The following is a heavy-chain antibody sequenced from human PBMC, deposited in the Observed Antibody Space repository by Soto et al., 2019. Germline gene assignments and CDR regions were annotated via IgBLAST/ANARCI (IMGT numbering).Heavy chain of an antibody. CDR3: AREPYDYDRSGHFDY. CDR2: IYYSGST. Sequence: QVQLQESGPGLVKPSQTLSLTCTVSGGSISSGDYYWNWIRQPPGKGLEWIGFIYYSGSTYYNPSLVRRVKMSVDTSKNQFSLKLSSVTGADTAVYYCAREPYDYDRSGHFDYWGQGTLVNVSS. J-gene: IGHJ4*02. D-gene: IGHD3-22*01. CDR1: GGSISSGDYY. V-gene: IGHV4-30-4*01.